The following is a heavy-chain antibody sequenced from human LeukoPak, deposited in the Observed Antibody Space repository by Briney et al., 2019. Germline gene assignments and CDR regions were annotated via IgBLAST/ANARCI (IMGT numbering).Heavy chain of an antibody. CDR3: ARAGVMSTIGRFDY. J-gene: IGHJ4*02. CDR1: GGSFSGYY. CDR2: IYYSGST. Sequence: PSETLSLTCAVYGGSFSGYYWSWIRQPPGKGLEWIGYIYYSGSTNYNPSLKSRVTISVDTSKNQFSLKLSSVTAADTAVYYCARAGVMSTIGRFDYWGQGTLVTVSS. D-gene: IGHD5-24*01. V-gene: IGHV4-59*01.